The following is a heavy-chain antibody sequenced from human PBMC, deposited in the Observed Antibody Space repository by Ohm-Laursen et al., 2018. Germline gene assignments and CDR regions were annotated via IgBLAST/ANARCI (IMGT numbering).Heavy chain of an antibody. CDR2: INSGGDKF. J-gene: IGHJ4*02. D-gene: IGHD3-22*01. CDR1: GFTFSDYY. CDR3: ATFYNHAGSGWGRPCDH. V-gene: IGHV3-23*01. Sequence: SLRLSCSASGFTFSDYYMSWIRQAPGKGPEWVSAINSGGDKFYYADSVRGRFTISRDNSKNTVYLQMNSPRAEDTAVYYCATFYNHAGSGWGRPCDHWGQGTLVTVSA.